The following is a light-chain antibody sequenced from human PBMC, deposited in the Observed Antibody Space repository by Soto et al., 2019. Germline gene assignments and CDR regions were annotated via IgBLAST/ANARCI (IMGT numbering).Light chain of an antibody. V-gene: IGKV1-39*01. Sequence: DIQMTQSPSSLSASVGDRIMITCRASQNINNHLNWYQQSPGKAPKVLIFAASNLQSGVPSRFSVSGSWTDFTFTITNLQPDDFATYYGQQTYNIPYTFGLGTKVEI. J-gene: IGKJ2*01. CDR2: AAS. CDR3: QQTYNIPYT. CDR1: QNINNH.